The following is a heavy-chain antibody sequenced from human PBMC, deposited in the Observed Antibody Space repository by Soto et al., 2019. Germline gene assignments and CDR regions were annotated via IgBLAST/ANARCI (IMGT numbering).Heavy chain of an antibody. J-gene: IGHJ6*02. D-gene: IGHD2-21*02. CDR2: IYYSGSI. CDR3: AREDDGGDRDYYGLDV. CDR1: GGSISSDNYH. Sequence: TLSLTCTVSGGSISSDNYHWTWIRPSPGKGLEWIGYIYYSGSIFYNPSFKSRVTISVDTSKNQFSLQLSSVTAADTAVYFCAREDDGGDRDYYGLDVWGQGTTVTVSS. V-gene: IGHV4-30-4*08.